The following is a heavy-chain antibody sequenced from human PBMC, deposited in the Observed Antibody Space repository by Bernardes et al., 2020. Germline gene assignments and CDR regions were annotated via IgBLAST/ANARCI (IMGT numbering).Heavy chain of an antibody. CDR3: ARGSGFWSGYYTNYYYGMDV. CDR2: ISYDGSNK. J-gene: IGHJ6*02. D-gene: IGHD3-3*01. Sequence: SLRLSCAASGFTFSSYAMHWVRQAPGKGLEWVAVISYDGSNKYYADSVKGRFTISRDNSKNTLYLQMNSLRAEDTAVYYCARGSGFWSGYYTNYYYGMDVWGQGTTVTVSS. V-gene: IGHV3-30-3*01. CDR1: GFTFSSYA.